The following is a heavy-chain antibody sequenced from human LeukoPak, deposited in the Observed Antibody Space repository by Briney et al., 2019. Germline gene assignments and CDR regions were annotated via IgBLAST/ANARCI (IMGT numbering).Heavy chain of an antibody. CDR1: GFTFSNYW. CDR2: INQDGSKK. V-gene: IGHV3-7*01. J-gene: IGHJ5*02. Sequence: GGSLRLSCAASGFTFSNYWMTWVRQAPGKGLEWVANINQDGSKKYYVASVKGRFTISRDNAKNSLYLQMNSLRAEDAAVYYCAKDRPGRSYDAWGQGTLVTVSS. D-gene: IGHD2-15*01. CDR3: AKDRPGRSYDA.